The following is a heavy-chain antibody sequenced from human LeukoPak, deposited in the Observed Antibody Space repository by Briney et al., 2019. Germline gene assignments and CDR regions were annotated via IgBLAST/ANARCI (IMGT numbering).Heavy chain of an antibody. CDR1: GFPVRSRY. D-gene: IGHD3-3*01. CDR2: IYSGGTT. CDR3: ASLEGGPSDGR. V-gene: IGHV3-53*01. J-gene: IGHJ1*01. Sequence: GGSLRLSCEVSGFPVRSRYMTWVRQPPGKGLECVAVIYSGGTTYHIDSVKGRFTISRDISKSTMYLEMNNLRVEGTATYYCASLEGGPSDGRWGQGTLVIVSS.